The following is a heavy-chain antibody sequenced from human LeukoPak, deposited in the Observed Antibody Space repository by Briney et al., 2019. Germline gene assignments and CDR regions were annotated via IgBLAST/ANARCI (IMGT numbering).Heavy chain of an antibody. Sequence: GGSLRLSCAASGFTFSSYWMHWVRQAPGKGLVWVSRINNVGSGTSYADSVKGRFTISRDNADNTLSLQMNSLRAEDTAVYYCATLGLAVAGVWGQGTLVTVSS. D-gene: IGHD6-19*01. CDR3: ATLGLAVAGV. CDR2: INNVGSGT. V-gene: IGHV3-74*01. CDR1: GFTFSSYW. J-gene: IGHJ4*02.